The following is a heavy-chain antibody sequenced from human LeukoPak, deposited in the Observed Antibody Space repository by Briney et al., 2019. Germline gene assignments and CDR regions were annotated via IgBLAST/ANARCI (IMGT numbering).Heavy chain of an antibody. D-gene: IGHD3-22*01. CDR2: ISGNGGGI. Sequence: GGSLRLSCEVSGLTFNEYAMHWVRQAPGKGLEWVSGISGNGGGIGYADSVKGGFTISRDNAKNSLYLQMNSLRVEDTALYYCAKELIITGRKYYFDYWGQGTLVTVSS. CDR1: GLTFNEYA. V-gene: IGHV3-9*01. CDR3: AKELIITGRKYYFDY. J-gene: IGHJ4*02.